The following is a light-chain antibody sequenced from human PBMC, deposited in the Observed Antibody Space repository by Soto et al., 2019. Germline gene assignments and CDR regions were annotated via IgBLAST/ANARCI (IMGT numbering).Light chain of an antibody. CDR1: QTISSW. J-gene: IGKJ1*01. CDR2: KAS. CDR3: QHYNSYSEA. Sequence: DIQMTQSPSTLSGSVGDRVTITCRASQTISSWLAWYQQKPGKAPKLLIYKASTLKSGVPSRFSGSGSGTEFPLTISSLQSDDFATYYCQHYNSYSEAFGKGTKVELK. V-gene: IGKV1-5*03.